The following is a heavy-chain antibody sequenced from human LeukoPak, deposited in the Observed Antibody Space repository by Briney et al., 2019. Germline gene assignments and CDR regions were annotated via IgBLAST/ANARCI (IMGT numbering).Heavy chain of an antibody. V-gene: IGHV3-21*01. CDR2: ISTTSSYI. J-gene: IGHJ3*02. CDR3: ARGGIITSYAFEI. D-gene: IGHD1-26*01. Sequence: SGGSLRLSCAASGFTFSSYAMSWVRQAPGKGLEWVSCISTTSSYIFYADSVRGRFTISRDNAKNSLYLQMDSLRAEDTAVYYCARGGIITSYAFEIWGQGTMVTVSS. CDR1: GFTFSSYA.